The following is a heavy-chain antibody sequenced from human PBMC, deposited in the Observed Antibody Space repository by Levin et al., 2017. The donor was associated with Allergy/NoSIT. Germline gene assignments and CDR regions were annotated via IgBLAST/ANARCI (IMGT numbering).Heavy chain of an antibody. CDR3: ARAPAFSYSYGSRRPYFDY. CDR1: GFSLSNARMG. Sequence: SGPTLVKPTETLTLTCTVSGFSLSNARMGVSWIRQPPGKALEWLAHIFSNDEKSYSTSLKSRLTISKDTSKSQVVLTMTNMDPVDTATYYCARAPAFSYSYGSRRPYFDYWGQGTLVTVSS. D-gene: IGHD5-18*01. CDR2: IFSNDEK. J-gene: IGHJ4*02. V-gene: IGHV2-26*01.